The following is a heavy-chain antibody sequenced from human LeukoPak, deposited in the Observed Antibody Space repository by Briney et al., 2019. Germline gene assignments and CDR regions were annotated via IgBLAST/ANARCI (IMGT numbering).Heavy chain of an antibody. D-gene: IGHD2-2*01. V-gene: IGHV5-51*01. CDR2: IYPGDSDT. J-gene: IGHJ5*02. CDR3: ARHAMDLGVVPAAIGWFDP. Sequence: GESLKISCKGSGYTFTNYWIGWVRQMPGKGLEWMGIIYPGDSDTRYSPSFQGQVTISADKSISTAYLQWSSLKASDTAMYYCARHAMDLGVVPAAIGWFDPWGQGTLVTVSS. CDR1: GYTFTNYW.